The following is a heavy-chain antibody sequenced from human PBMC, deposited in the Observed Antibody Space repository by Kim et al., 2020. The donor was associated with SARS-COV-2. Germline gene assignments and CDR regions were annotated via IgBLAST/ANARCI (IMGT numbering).Heavy chain of an antibody. V-gene: IGHV3-23*01. Sequence: GGSLRLSCVASGFTFSNYAMSWVRQAPGKGLEWVASISGTGTSTYYADSVKGRFTISRDNSKNTVYLRMSSLRVEYTAVYYCAKGTHGSAQYYFDYWGQGTLVTVSS. CDR3: AKGTHGSAQYYFDY. J-gene: IGHJ4*02. CDR1: GFTFSNYA. CDR2: ISGTGTST. D-gene: IGHD2-15*01.